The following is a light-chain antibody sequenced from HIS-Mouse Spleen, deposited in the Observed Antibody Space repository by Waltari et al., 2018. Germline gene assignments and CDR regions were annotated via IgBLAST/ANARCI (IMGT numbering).Light chain of an antibody. CDR3: YSTDSSGNHRV. J-gene: IGLJ2*01. CDR2: EDS. Sequence: SYELTQPPSVSVSPGQTARITCPGHELPKKYAYWYQQKSGQAPVLVIYEDSKRPSGIPERFSGSSSGTMATLTISGAQVEDEADYYCYSTDSSGNHRVFGGGTKLTVL. V-gene: IGLV3-10*01. CDR1: ELPKKY.